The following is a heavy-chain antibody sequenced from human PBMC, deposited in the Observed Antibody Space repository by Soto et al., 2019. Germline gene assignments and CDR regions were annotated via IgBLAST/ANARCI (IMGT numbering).Heavy chain of an antibody. CDR1: GFTFNNYA. CDR3: AKAGGAAGTVDYFDY. V-gene: IGHV3-23*01. Sequence: GSLRLSCAASGFTFNNYAINWVRQSPGKGLEWVSVISGSAGSTCYADSVKGRFTITRDNSKNTLYLQMSSLRAEDTAVYYCAKAGGAAGTVDYFDYWGQGTLVTVSS. D-gene: IGHD6-13*01. CDR2: ISGSAGST. J-gene: IGHJ4*02.